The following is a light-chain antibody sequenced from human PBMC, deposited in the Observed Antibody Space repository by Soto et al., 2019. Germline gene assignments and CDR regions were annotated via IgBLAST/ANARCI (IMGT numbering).Light chain of an antibody. V-gene: IGKV4-1*01. Sequence: DIVMTQSPDSLAVSLGERATINCKSSQSVLFSSNEKNYLAWYQQKPGQPPKLLIYWASTRESGVPDRFSGGGSGTDFTLTISSLQAEDVAVYYCHQYYTTPYTFGQGTKLEIK. CDR2: WAS. J-gene: IGKJ2*01. CDR1: QSVLFSSNEKNY. CDR3: HQYYTTPYT.